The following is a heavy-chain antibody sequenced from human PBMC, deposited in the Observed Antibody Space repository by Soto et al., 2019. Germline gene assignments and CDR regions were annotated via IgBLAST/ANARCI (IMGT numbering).Heavy chain of an antibody. CDR2: ISGSGGST. D-gene: IGHD3-22*01. CDR1: GFTFSSYA. V-gene: IGHV3-23*01. Sequence: LRLSCAASGFTFSSYAMSWIRQAPGKGLEWVSAISGSGGSTYYADSVKGRFTISRDNSKNTLYLQMNSLRAEDTAVYYCAKVGYYDSSGYPTPKYFDYWGQGTLGTVSS. J-gene: IGHJ4*02. CDR3: AKVGYYDSSGYPTPKYFDY.